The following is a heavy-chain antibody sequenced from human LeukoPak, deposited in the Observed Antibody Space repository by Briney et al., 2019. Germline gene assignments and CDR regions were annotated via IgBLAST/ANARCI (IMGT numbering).Heavy chain of an antibody. J-gene: IGHJ4*02. V-gene: IGHV1-2*02. CDR3: ARDSTGGSYFPLDF. CDR1: VYTFTAYY. CDR2: IHPNSGAT. D-gene: IGHD2/OR15-2a*01. Sequence: ASVNVSFKASVYTFTAYYMHWVRQAPGQGLEWMGWIHPNSGATNYAQKFQGRVTMTRDTSINTAYLDLSSLKSDDTAVYYCARDSTGGSYFPLDFWGQGTPVTVSS.